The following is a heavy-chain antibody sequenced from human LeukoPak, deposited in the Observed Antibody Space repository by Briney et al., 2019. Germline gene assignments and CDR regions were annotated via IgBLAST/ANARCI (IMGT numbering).Heavy chain of an antibody. J-gene: IGHJ4*02. D-gene: IGHD3-22*01. CDR1: GFTFSNYA. Sequence: PGGSLRLSCAASGFTFSNYAMYWFRQAPGKGLEWVSSLSGGGGSTYYANSVKGRFTISRDNSKNTLYVQMNSLRVEDTAMYFCARDLNYYDSSGHYWGQGTLVTVSS. CDR2: LSGGGGST. CDR3: ARDLNYYDSSGHY. V-gene: IGHV3-23*01.